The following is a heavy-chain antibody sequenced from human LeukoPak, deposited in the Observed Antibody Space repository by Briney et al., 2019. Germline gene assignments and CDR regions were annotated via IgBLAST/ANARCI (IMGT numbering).Heavy chain of an antibody. D-gene: IGHD3-22*01. J-gene: IGHJ1*01. CDR1: GFTFSSYW. CDR2: IKSDGET. V-gene: IGHV3-74*01. CDR3: ARAPSEIGGYYPEYFRH. Sequence: GGSLRLSCAASGFTFSSYWMHWVRQAPGKGLVWVSRIKSDGETNYADSVKGRFTISRDNAKNTVSLQMNSLRAEDTGVYYCARAPSEIGGYYPEYFRHWGQGTLVTVSS.